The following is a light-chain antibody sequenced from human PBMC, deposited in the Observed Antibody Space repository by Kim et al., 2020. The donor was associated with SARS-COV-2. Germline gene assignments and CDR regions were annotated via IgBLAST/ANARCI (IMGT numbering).Light chain of an antibody. V-gene: IGLV7-46*01. J-gene: IGLJ3*02. CDR1: PNSVSSHHK. Sequence: LTLTEGSTPNSVSSHHKPFWFQQKPGQAPRTLIYDTDKRQSWTPTRFSGSLRGGEAALTLSSAQPEDEADYYCLLYYGGPRVFGGGTQLTVL. CDR2: DTD. CDR3: LLYYGGPRV.